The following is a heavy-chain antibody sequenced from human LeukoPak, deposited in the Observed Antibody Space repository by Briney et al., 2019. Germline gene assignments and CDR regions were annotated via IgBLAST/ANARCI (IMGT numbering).Heavy chain of an antibody. CDR2: ISVGGGDT. D-gene: IGHD2-21*01. J-gene: IGHJ4*02. CDR1: GFTFNSYS. CDR3: AKLNLGEMAYFDS. V-gene: IGHV3-23*01. Sequence: GGSLRLSCEASGFTFNSYSFNWVRQAPGKGLEWVSSISVGGGDTFTADSVKGRFTITRENSKNTLYLQMMGLRVEDTAIYYCAKLNLGEMAYFDSWGQGILVTVSS.